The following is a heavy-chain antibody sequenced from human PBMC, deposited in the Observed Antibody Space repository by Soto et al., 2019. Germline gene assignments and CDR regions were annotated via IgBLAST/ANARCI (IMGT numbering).Heavy chain of an antibody. J-gene: IGHJ4*02. D-gene: IGHD5-18*01. V-gene: IGHV3-30*04. CDR1: GFGFSGYA. CDR2: ISYDGSNK. Sequence: QVQVVESGGGVVQPGTSLRLSCAASGFGFSGYAMHWVRQAPGKGLEWVAVISYDGSNKYYADSVKGRFTISRDDSKKTLYLQMSSLRAEDTAVYYCARVGFGYSYGQGFDHWGQGSLVTVSS. CDR3: ARVGFGYSYGQGFDH.